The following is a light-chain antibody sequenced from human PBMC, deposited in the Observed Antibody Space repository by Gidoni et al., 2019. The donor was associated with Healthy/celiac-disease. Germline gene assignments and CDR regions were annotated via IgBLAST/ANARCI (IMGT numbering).Light chain of an antibody. Sequence: IQMTQSPSSLSASVGDRATITCQASQDISNYLNWYQQKPGKAPKLLIYDASNLETGVPSRFSGSGSGTDFTCTISSLQPEDIATYYCQQYDNLPITFGQGTRLEIK. V-gene: IGKV1-33*01. J-gene: IGKJ5*01. CDR2: DAS. CDR3: QQYDNLPIT. CDR1: QDISNY.